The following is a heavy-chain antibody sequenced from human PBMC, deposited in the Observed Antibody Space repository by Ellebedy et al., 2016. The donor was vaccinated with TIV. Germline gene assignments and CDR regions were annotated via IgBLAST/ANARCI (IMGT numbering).Heavy chain of an antibody. CDR3: ARGGWRDGHNLFDY. CDR1: GGSISSYS. D-gene: IGHD5-24*01. V-gene: IGHV4-59*01. J-gene: IGHJ4*02. CDR2: VYYSGTT. Sequence: MPSETLSLTCTVSGGSISSYSWTWIRQPPGKGLEWIGYVYYSGTTNYNPSLKSRVTMSVDTSKNQFSLKLSSVTAADTALYYCARGGWRDGHNLFDYWGQGTLVTVSS.